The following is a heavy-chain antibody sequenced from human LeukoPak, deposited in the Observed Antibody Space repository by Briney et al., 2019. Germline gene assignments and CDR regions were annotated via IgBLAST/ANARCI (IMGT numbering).Heavy chain of an antibody. D-gene: IGHD3-9*01. Sequence: GGSLRLSCAASGFTFSSYAMSWVRQAPGKGLEWVSAISGSGGSTYYADSVKGRFTISRDNSKNTLYLQMNNLRAEDTAVYYCAKGGLDYDILTGYFTTPHMDVWGQGTTVTVSS. CDR2: ISGSGGST. V-gene: IGHV3-23*01. CDR3: AKGGLDYDILTGYFTTPHMDV. J-gene: IGHJ6*02. CDR1: GFTFSSYA.